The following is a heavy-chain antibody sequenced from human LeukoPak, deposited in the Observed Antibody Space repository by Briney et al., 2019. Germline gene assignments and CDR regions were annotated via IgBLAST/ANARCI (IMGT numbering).Heavy chain of an antibody. V-gene: IGHV3-48*01. D-gene: IGHD4-11*01. Sequence: PGGSLRLSCAASGFTFSSYSMNWVRQAPGKGLEWVSYISSSSSTIYYADSVKGRFTISRDNAKNSLYLQMNSLRAEDTAVYYCARDSYSNYGWFDPWGQGTLVTVSS. J-gene: IGHJ5*02. CDR3: ARDSYSNYGWFDP. CDR2: ISSSSSTI. CDR1: GFTFSSYS.